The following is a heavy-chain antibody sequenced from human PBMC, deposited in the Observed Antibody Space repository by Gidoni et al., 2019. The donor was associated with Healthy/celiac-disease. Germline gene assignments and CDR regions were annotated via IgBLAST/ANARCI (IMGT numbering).Heavy chain of an antibody. CDR3: ARDNYDFWSGYYRFFDY. D-gene: IGHD3-3*01. CDR1: GFTFSSYW. V-gene: IGHV3-7*01. CDR2: IKQDGSEK. J-gene: IGHJ4*02. Sequence: EVQLVESGGGLVQPGGSLRLSCAASGFTFSSYWMSWVRQAPGKGLEWVANIKQDGSEKYYVDSVKGRFTISRDNAKNSLYLQMNSLRAEDTAVYYCARDNYDFWSGYYRFFDYWGQGTLVTVSS.